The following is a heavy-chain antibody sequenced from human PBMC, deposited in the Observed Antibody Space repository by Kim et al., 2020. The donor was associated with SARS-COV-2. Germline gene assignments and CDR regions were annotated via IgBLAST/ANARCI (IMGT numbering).Heavy chain of an antibody. D-gene: IGHD3-3*01. V-gene: IGHV4-59*01. CDR2: SYYSGST. J-gene: IGHJ4*02. Sequence: SETLSLTCTVSGGSISSYYWSWIRQPPGKGLEGIGYSYYSGSTNYNPSLKSRVTISVDTSKNQFSLKLSSVTAADTAVYYCARETSITIFGVVTHASYFDYWGQGTLVTVSS. CDR3: ARETSITIFGVVTHASYFDY. CDR1: GGSISSYY.